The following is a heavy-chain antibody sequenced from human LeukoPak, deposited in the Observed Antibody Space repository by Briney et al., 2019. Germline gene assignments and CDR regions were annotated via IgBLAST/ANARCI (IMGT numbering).Heavy chain of an antibody. CDR2: INPNSGGT. CDR1: GYTFTGYY. D-gene: IGHD6-19*01. Sequence: VASVKVSCKASGYTFTGYYMHWVRQAPGQGLEWMGWINPNSGGTNYAQKFQGRVTMTRDTSISTAYMELSRLRSDDTAVYYCARDMPYSSGWYDYWGQGTLVTVSS. J-gene: IGHJ4*02. V-gene: IGHV1-2*02. CDR3: ARDMPYSSGWYDY.